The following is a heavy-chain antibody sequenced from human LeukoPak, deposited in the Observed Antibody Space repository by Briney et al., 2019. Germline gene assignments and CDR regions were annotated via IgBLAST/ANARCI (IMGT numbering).Heavy chain of an antibody. Sequence: PGGSLRLSCAASGFTFSDYYMSWIRQAPGKGLEWVSYISSSGNTIKYADSVKGRFTISRDNPKNSLYLQMNSLRGEDTAVYYCATMPYCSSATCYDFGMDVWGQGTLVTVSS. V-gene: IGHV3-11*01. CDR3: ATMPYCSSATCYDFGMDV. CDR2: ISSSGNTI. J-gene: IGHJ6*02. CDR1: GFTFSDYY. D-gene: IGHD2-2*01.